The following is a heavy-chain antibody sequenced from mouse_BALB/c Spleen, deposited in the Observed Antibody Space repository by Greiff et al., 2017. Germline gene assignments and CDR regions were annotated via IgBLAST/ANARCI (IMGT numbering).Heavy chain of an antibody. CDR2: IHYSGST. Sequence: DVQLQESGPDLVKPSQSLSLTCTVTGYSFTSGYSWHCIRQFPGNKLEWIGYIHYSGSTNYNPSLKSRISITRDTSKNQFFLQLNSVTTEDTATYYCARRGTTVRYAMDYWGQGTSVTVSS. D-gene: IGHD1-1*01. J-gene: IGHJ4*01. V-gene: IGHV3-1*02. CDR1: GYSFTSGYS. CDR3: ARRGTTVRYAMDY.